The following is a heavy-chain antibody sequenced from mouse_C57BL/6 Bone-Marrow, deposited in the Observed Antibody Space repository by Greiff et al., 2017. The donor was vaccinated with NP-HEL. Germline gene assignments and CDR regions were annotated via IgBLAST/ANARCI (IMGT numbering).Heavy chain of an antibody. Sequence: EVKLVESGGGLVQPGGSLKLSCAASGFTFSDYGMARVRQAPRKGPEWVAFISNLAYSIYYADTVTGRFTISRENAKNTLYLEMSSLRSEDTAMYYCARLDYGSSSYYAMDYWGQGTSVTVSS. CDR2: ISNLAYSI. CDR1: GFTFSDYG. V-gene: IGHV5-15*01. CDR3: ARLDYGSSSYYAMDY. J-gene: IGHJ4*01. D-gene: IGHD1-1*01.